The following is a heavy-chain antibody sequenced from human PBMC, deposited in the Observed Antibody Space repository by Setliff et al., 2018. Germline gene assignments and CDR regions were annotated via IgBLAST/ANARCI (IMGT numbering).Heavy chain of an antibody. CDR2: IWHDGTNK. J-gene: IGHJ3*02. CDR1: GLTLINNG. CDR3: ATERGAFDI. Sequence: PGGSLRLSCAASGLTLINNGFHWVRQAPGKGLEWVAIIWHDGTNKYYADSVKGRFTISRDNSKNTLYLQMNSLRAEDTAVYYCATERGAFDIWGQGTMVTVSS. V-gene: IGHV3-33*01.